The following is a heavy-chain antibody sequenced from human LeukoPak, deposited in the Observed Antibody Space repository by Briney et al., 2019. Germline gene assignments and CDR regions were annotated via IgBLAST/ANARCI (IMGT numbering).Heavy chain of an antibody. CDR1: GFTFSSYA. CDR2: INSDGSST. D-gene: IGHD3-10*01. J-gene: IGHJ4*02. V-gene: IGHV3-74*01. Sequence: GGSLRLSCAASGFTFSSYAMHWVRQGPGKGLVWVSRINSDGSSTTYADSVKGRFTISRDNAKNTPHLQMNSLRAEDTAVYYCTRDPPHFYGSGSYYFDHWGQGILVTVSS. CDR3: TRDPPHFYGSGSYYFDH.